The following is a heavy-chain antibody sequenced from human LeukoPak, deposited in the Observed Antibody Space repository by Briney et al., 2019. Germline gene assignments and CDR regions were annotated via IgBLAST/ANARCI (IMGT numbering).Heavy chain of an antibody. Sequence: GGSLRLSCAASTFTFSNYWMSWVRQAPGKGLEWVANIKQDGSEKYYVDSVKGRFTISRDNAKTSLYLQMNSLRAEDTAVYYCARDMKAYDSSYGMDVWGQGTTVTVSS. CDR1: TFTFSNYW. CDR3: ARDMKAYDSSYGMDV. CDR2: IKQDGSEK. V-gene: IGHV3-7*01. D-gene: IGHD3-22*01. J-gene: IGHJ6*02.